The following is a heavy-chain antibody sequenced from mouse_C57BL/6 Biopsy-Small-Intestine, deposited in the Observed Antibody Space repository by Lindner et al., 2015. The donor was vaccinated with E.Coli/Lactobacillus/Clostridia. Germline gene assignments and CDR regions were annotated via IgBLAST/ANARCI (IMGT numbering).Heavy chain of an antibody. D-gene: IGHD1-1*01. CDR1: GYTFTNYW. Sequence: VQLQESGAELVEPGASVKLSCKASGYTFTNYWMHWVKQRPGQGLEWIGEIDPSDSYTYYNQKFKGKATLTVDKSSSTAYMQLSSLTSEDSAVYYCARPYYYDGSPSFDYWGQGTTLTVSS. CDR3: ARPYYYDGSPSFDY. CDR2: IDPSDSYT. J-gene: IGHJ2*01. V-gene: IGHV1-69*02.